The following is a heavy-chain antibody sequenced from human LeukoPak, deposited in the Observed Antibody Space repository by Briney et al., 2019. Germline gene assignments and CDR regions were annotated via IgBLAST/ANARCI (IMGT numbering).Heavy chain of an antibody. J-gene: IGHJ6*03. Sequence: GGSLRLSCAASGFTFSSYEMNWVRQAPGKGLEWVSLISWDGGSTYYADSVKGRFTISRDNSKNSLYLQMNSLGAEDTALYYCAKGVGASASYYYYMDVWGKGTTVTVSS. D-gene: IGHD1-26*01. CDR1: GFTFSSYE. CDR3: AKGVGASASYYYYMDV. CDR2: ISWDGGST. V-gene: IGHV3-43D*03.